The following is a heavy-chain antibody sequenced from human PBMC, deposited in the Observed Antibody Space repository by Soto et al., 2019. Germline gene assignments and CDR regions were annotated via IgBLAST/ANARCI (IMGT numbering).Heavy chain of an antibody. D-gene: IGHD2-15*01. J-gene: IGHJ5*02. CDR2: IYYSGST. V-gene: IGHV4-31*03. CDR1: GGSISSGGYY. Sequence: QVQLQESGPGLVKPSQTLSLTCTVSGGSISSGGYYWSWIRQHPGKGLEWIGYIYYSGSTYYNPSLKSRVTISVDTSKNQFSLKLRSVTAADTAVYYCARDNDGVLGYCSGGSCHNWFDPWGQGTLVTVSS. CDR3: ARDNDGVLGYCSGGSCHNWFDP.